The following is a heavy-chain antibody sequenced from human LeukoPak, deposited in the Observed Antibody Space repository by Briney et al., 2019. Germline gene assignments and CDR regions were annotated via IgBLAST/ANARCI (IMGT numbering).Heavy chain of an antibody. Sequence: GGSLRLSCAAAGFTSSSYWMSWVGQAPGKGLEWVANIKQDGNEKYYVDSVKCRFSISRDNAKNSVYLQMHSLRAEDTAVYYCARLMGERSLFDYWGQGVLVTVSS. CDR2: IKQDGNEK. J-gene: IGHJ4*02. CDR1: GFTSSSYW. V-gene: IGHV3-7*02. CDR3: ARLMGERSLFDY. D-gene: IGHD1-26*01.